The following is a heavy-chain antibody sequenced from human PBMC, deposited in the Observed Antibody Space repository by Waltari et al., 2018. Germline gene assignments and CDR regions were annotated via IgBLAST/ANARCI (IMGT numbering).Heavy chain of an antibody. Sequence: QLQGSGPGLVEPSQTLSLTCTVSGGAISSGAYSWSGIRQTAVGGLEWIGRVPSDGNFNYNPSLGSRVTISVDSSRNQFSLTLTSVTAADSALYFCATGWSWHPTGDVFDFWGQGIRATVSS. V-gene: IGHV4-61*02. J-gene: IGHJ3*01. CDR1: GGAISSGAYS. CDR2: VPSDGNF. CDR3: ATGWSWHPTGDVFDF. D-gene: IGHD6-19*01.